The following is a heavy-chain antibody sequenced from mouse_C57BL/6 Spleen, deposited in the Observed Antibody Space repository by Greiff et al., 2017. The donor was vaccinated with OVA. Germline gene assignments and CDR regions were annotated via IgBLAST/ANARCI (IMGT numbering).Heavy chain of an antibody. V-gene: IGHV8-12*01. Sequence: LKESGPGILQSSQTLSLTCSFSGFSLSTSGMGVSWIRQPSGKGLEWLAHIYWDDDKRYNTSRKSRLTISKDTSRNQVFLKITSVDTADTATYYCARRVTTVVATDAMDYWGQGTSVTVSS. D-gene: IGHD1-1*01. J-gene: IGHJ4*01. CDR2: IYWDDDK. CDR3: ARRVTTVVATDAMDY. CDR1: GFSLSTSGMG.